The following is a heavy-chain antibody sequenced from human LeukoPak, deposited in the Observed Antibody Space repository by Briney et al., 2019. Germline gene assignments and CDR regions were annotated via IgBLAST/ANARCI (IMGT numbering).Heavy chain of an antibody. CDR1: GRSISTTNFY. Sequence: SETLSLTCTVSGRSISTTNFYWGWIRQPPGKGLEWIGSISYSGATYYNPSLKSRLTVSADTSKKEVSLRLNSVTAADTAVYYCASLPRYDFWAWGQGDLVIVSS. V-gene: IGHV4-39*01. CDR3: ASLPRYDFWA. CDR2: ISYSGAT. D-gene: IGHD3-3*01. J-gene: IGHJ5*02.